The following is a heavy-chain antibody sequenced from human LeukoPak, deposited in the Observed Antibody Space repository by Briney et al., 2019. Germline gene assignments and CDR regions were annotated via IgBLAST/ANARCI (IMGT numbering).Heavy chain of an antibody. CDR2: ITSSGRYI. CDR1: GFTFTNYN. Sequence: GGSLRLSCAASGFTFTNYNMDWVRQAPGKGLEWVSSITSSGRYINYADSVKGRFTISRDNAKNSLYLQMNSLRAEDTAVYYCARDRGSYTLEYWGQGTLVTVSS. CDR3: ARDRGSYTLEY. D-gene: IGHD1-26*01. V-gene: IGHV3-21*01. J-gene: IGHJ4*02.